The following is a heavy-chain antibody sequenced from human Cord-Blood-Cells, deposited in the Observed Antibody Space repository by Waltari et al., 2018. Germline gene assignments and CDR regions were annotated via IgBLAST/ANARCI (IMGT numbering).Heavy chain of an antibody. CDR2: INHSGST. CDR1: GGSFSGYY. CDR3: ARGLAVAGTEAYYYYYGMDV. J-gene: IGHJ6*02. D-gene: IGHD6-19*01. V-gene: IGHV4-34*01. Sequence: QVQLQQWGAGLLKPSETLSLTCAVYGGSFSGYYWSWIRQPPGKGLGWIGEINHSGSTNYHPSLKSRVTISVDTSKNQFSLTLSSVTAADTAVYYCARGLAVAGTEAYYYYYGMDVWGQGTTVTVSS.